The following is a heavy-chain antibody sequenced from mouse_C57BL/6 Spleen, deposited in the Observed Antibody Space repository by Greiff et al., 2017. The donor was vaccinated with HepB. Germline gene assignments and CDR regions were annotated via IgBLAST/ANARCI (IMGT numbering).Heavy chain of an antibody. CDR1: GYTFTDYE. D-gene: IGHD1-1*01. J-gene: IGHJ2*01. Sequence: VKVVESGAELVRPGASVTLSCKASGYTFTDYEMHWVKQTPVHGLEWIGAIDPETGGTAYNQKFKGKAILTADKSSSTAYMELRSLTSEDSAVYYCTEVITTVVSYYFDYWGQGTTLTVSS. CDR2: IDPETGGT. CDR3: TEVITTVVSYYFDY. V-gene: IGHV1-15*01.